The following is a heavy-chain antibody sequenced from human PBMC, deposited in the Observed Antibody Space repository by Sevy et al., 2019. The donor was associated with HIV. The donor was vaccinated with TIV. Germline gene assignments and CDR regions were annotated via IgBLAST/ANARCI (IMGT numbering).Heavy chain of an antibody. CDR1: GFTFSSYE. D-gene: IGHD3-16*01. V-gene: IGHV3-48*03. CDR3: VRVDDYYDKGLDP. Sequence: GGSLRLSCAASGFTFSSYEMNWVRQAPGKGLELISYISSGGSPIYYADSVKGRFTISRDNAKNSLYLQMNSLRVEDTALYYCVRVDDYYDKGLDPWGQGTLVTVSS. CDR2: ISSGGSPI. J-gene: IGHJ5*02.